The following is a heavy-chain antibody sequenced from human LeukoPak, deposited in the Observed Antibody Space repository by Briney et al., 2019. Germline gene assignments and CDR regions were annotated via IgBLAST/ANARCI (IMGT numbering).Heavy chain of an antibody. CDR1: GFTFSSYG. D-gene: IGHD2-2*01. J-gene: IGHJ4*02. CDR3: AKSSCSSTSCSRIDY. Sequence: PGRSLRLSCEASGFTFSSYGMHWVRQAPGKGLEWVAVVWNDGTKKYYADSVKGRFTISRDNSKNTLYLQMNSLRAEDTAVYYCAKSSCSSTSCSRIDYWGQGTLVTVSS. CDR2: VWNDGTKK. V-gene: IGHV3-33*06.